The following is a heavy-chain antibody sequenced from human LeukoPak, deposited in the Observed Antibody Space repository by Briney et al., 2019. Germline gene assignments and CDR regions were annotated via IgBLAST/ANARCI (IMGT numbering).Heavy chain of an antibody. CDR1: GFTFSSYG. CDR3: ARATYYDFWSSAYYYYYMDV. J-gene: IGHJ6*03. V-gene: IGHV3-48*01. CDR2: ISSSSSTI. D-gene: IGHD3-3*01. Sequence: GSLRLSCAASGFTFSSYGMSWVRQAPGKGLEWVSYISSSSSTIYYADSVKGRFTISRDNAKNSLYLQMNSLRAEDTAVYYCARATYYDFWSSAYYYYYMDVWGKGTTVTVSS.